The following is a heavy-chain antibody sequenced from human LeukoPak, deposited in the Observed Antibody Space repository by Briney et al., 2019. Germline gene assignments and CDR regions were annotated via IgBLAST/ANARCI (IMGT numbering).Heavy chain of an antibody. V-gene: IGHV3-11*04. CDR1: GFTFSDYY. CDR3: ARDVSHTDTVTLYYFDY. J-gene: IGHJ4*02. CDR2: ISSSGRTI. D-gene: IGHD4-11*01. Sequence: PGGSLRLSCAASGFTFSDYYMSWIRQAPGKGLEWVSYISSSGRTIFYADSVKGRFTISRDNAKNSLYLQMNSLRAEDTAVYYCARDVSHTDTVTLYYFDYWGQGTLVTVSS.